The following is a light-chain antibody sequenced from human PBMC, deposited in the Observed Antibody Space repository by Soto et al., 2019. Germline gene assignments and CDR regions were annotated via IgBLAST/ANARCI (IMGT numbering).Light chain of an antibody. Sequence: DIRMTQSPSTLSASVGDRVTITCRASQNINSWLAWYQQKPGQGPRLLIYKASTLEGRVPSRFTGTQSGTEFTLTISSLQPDDYATYFCLQYNYYWTFGQGTRIEVK. CDR1: QNINSW. V-gene: IGKV1-5*03. J-gene: IGKJ1*01. CDR2: KAS. CDR3: LQYNYYWT.